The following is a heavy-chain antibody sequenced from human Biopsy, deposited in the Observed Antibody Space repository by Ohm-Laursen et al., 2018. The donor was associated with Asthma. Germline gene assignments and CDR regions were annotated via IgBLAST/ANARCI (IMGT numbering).Heavy chain of an antibody. V-gene: IGHV3-15*01. CDR3: STNRLWFGESPYYFDY. D-gene: IGHD3-10*01. CDR2: LRSTNEGGTT. J-gene: IGHJ4*02. CDR1: GFTFDDYG. Sequence: SLRLSCSASGFTFDDYGMSWVRQAPGKGLEWLGRLRSTNEGGTTDYAAAVKGRVTISRDDSQNTLYLQMSSLTTEDTAVYFCSTNRLWFGESPYYFDYWGQGSLVTVSS.